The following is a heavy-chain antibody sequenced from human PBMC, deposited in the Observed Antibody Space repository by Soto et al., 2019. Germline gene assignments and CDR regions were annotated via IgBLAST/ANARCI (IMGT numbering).Heavy chain of an antibody. CDR3: ARDLAAGDH. Sequence: QVQLVQSGAEVKKPGASVKLSCRTSGYTFTHYYIHWVRQAPGQGLEWLAIINPASGSTNYAQDFQGRVTLTMDTSTTTVYMELSGLRAEDTAIFYCARDLAAGDHWGQGTLAPVSS. D-gene: IGHD6-13*01. V-gene: IGHV1-46*01. CDR2: INPASGST. J-gene: IGHJ4*02. CDR1: GYTFTHYY.